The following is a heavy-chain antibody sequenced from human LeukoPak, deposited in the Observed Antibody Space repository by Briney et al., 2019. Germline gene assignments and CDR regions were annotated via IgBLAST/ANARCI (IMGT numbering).Heavy chain of an antibody. J-gene: IGHJ3*02. CDR3: ARLVCSSTSCYPPGIFDI. CDR2: INHSGST. Sequence: SETLSLTCAVYGGSFSGYYWSWIRQPPGKGLEWIGEINHSGSTNYNPSLKSRVTISVDTSKNQFSLKLSSVTAADTAVYYCARLVCSSTSCYPPGIFDIWGQGTMVTVSS. V-gene: IGHV4-34*01. CDR1: GGSFSGYY. D-gene: IGHD2-2*01.